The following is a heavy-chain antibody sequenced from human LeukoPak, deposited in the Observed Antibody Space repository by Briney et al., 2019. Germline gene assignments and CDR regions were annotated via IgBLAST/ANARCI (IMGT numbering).Heavy chain of an antibody. V-gene: IGHV1-2*06. J-gene: IGHJ5*02. CDR1: GYTFTSYG. Sequence: ASVNVSCKASGYTFTSYGISWVRQAPGQGLEWMGRINPNSGGTNYAQKFQGRVTMTRDTSISTAYMELSRLRSDDTAVYYCARSRENRIGYNWFDPWGQGTLVTVSS. CDR2: INPNSGGT. CDR3: ARSRENRIGYNWFDP. D-gene: IGHD2/OR15-2a*01.